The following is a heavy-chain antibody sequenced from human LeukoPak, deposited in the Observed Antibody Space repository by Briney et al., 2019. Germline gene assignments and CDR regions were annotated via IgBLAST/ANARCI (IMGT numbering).Heavy chain of an antibody. J-gene: IGHJ4*02. CDR2: ISDNAGST. CDR1: GFMFSNFA. CDR3: AKGQGGWLVSFFDY. D-gene: IGHD3-3*01. V-gene: IGHV3-23*01. Sequence: PGGSLRLSCAASGFMFSNFAMNRVRQAPGKGLEWVSGISDNAGSTYYADSLKGRFTISRDNRKNTLYLQMNSLRAEDTAMYYCAKGQGGWLVSFFDYWGQGTLVTVSS.